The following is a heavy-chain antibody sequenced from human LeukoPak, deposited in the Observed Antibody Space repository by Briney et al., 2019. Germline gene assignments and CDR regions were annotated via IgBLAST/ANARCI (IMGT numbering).Heavy chain of an antibody. Sequence: ASAKVSCKASGYTFTGYYVHWVRQAPGQGLEWMGWINPNSGGTNYAQKFQGRVTMTRDTSISTAYMELSRLRSDDTAVYYCATIVVVIGSWFDPWGQGTLVTVSS. CDR1: GYTFTGYY. CDR2: INPNSGGT. J-gene: IGHJ5*02. D-gene: IGHD3-22*01. CDR3: ATIVVVIGSWFDP. V-gene: IGHV1-2*02.